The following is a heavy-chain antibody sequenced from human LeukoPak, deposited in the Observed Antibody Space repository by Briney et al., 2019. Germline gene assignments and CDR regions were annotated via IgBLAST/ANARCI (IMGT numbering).Heavy chain of an antibody. J-gene: IGHJ4*02. CDR3: AKLSDKYCSGGSCYLDY. CDR1: GFKFSNYA. Sequence: GGSLRLSCAASGFKFSNYAMSWVRQAPGRGQEWVSGIVNSGSRTYYADSVQGRFTISRDNSQNTLYLQMNSLRAEDTALYYCAKLSDKYCSGGSCYLDYWGQGALVTVSS. V-gene: IGHV3-23*01. D-gene: IGHD2-15*01. CDR2: IVNSGSRT.